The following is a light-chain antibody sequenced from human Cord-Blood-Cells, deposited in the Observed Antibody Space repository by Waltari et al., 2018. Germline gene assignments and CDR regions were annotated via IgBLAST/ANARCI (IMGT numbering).Light chain of an antibody. CDR3: QSYDSSLSVV. CDR1: SSNIGAGYD. V-gene: IGLV1-40*01. Sequence: QSVLTQPPSVSGAPGQRVTISCTGRSSNIGAGYDVHWYQQRPGTAPKLLIYGNSNRPSGVPDRFSGSKSGTSASLAITGLQAEDEADYYCQSYDSSLSVVFGGGTKLTVL. J-gene: IGLJ2*01. CDR2: GNS.